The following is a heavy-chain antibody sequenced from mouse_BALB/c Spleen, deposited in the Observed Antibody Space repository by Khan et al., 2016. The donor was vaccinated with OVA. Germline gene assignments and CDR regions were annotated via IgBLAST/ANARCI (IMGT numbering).Heavy chain of an antibody. Sequence: MQLQESGPELVKPGASVKISCKASGYSFTGYFMNWVLQSHGKGLEWIGGINPEISETFYNQKFKGKAKLTVDASASTAHMELRSLASEDSAVYYCARSDHSAFDYWGQGTTVTVSA. CDR1: GYSFTGYF. J-gene: IGHJ2*01. V-gene: IGHV1-20*02. CDR2: INPEISET. CDR3: ARSDHSAFDY. D-gene: IGHD2-12*01.